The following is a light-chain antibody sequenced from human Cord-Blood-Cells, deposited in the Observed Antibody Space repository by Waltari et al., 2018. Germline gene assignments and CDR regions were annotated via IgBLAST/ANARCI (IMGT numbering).Light chain of an antibody. CDR3: QSADSSGTYPYWV. V-gene: IGLV3-25*03. Sequence: SYELTQPPSVSVSPGQTARITCSGDAFPKPYAHRYQQKPGQAPVLVIYKDSEKPSGIPERFSGSSSGTTVTLTISGVQAEDEADYYCQSADSSGTYPYWVFGGGTKLTVL. CDR1: AFPKPY. J-gene: IGLJ3*02. CDR2: KDS.